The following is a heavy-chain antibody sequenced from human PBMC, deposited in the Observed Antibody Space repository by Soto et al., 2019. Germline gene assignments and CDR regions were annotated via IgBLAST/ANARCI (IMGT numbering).Heavy chain of an antibody. Sequence: GGSLRLSCAASGFTFSSYAMSWVRQAPGKGLEWVSAISGSGDSTYYADSVKGRFTISRDNSKNTLYLQMNSLRAEDTAVYYCAKDQVTMVRGVIIMLAPFDYWGQGTLVTVSS. D-gene: IGHD3-10*01. CDR2: ISGSGDST. CDR1: GFTFSSYA. J-gene: IGHJ4*02. V-gene: IGHV3-23*01. CDR3: AKDQVTMVRGVIIMLAPFDY.